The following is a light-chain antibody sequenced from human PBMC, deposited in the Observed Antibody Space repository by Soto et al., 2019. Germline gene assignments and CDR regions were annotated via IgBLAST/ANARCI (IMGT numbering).Light chain of an antibody. CDR3: QHYNNWPPWT. CDR1: QSVSSN. V-gene: IGKV3-15*01. Sequence: EVVMTQSPATLSVSPGERATLSCRVSQSVSSNLAWYQQKPGQAPRLLIYGASTRASGIPGRFSGSGSGTEFTLTISSLQSEDFAIYYCQHYNNWPPWTFGQGTKVEIK. J-gene: IGKJ1*01. CDR2: GAS.